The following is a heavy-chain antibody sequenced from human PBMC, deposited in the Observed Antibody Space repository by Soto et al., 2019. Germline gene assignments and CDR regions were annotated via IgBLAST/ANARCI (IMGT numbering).Heavy chain of an antibody. CDR2: ITWNSGHT. CDR3: AKGRSSMIVVVMDY. D-gene: IGHD3-22*01. CDR1: VFNFDDSA. Sequence: EVQLVESGGALVQPGRSLRLSCVASVFNFDDSAMNWVRQVPGKGLEWVSGITWNSGHTLYADSVKGRFTISRDNAKKSLYLELNSLRPEDTALYYCAKGRSSMIVVVMDYWGQGTPVTVSS. J-gene: IGHJ4*02. V-gene: IGHV3-9*01.